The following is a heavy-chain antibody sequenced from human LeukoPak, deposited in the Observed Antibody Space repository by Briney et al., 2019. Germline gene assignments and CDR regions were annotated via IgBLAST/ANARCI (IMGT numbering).Heavy chain of an antibody. V-gene: IGHV3-48*03. CDR2: ISSSGSTI. Sequence: GGSLRLSCAASGFTFSSYEMNWVRQAPGKGLEWVSYISSSGSTIYYADSVKGRFTISRDNAKNSLYLQMNSLRAEDTAVHYCARAGTSYYYYGMDVWGQGTTVTVSS. CDR3: ARAGTSYYYYGMDV. J-gene: IGHJ6*02. CDR1: GFTFSSYE.